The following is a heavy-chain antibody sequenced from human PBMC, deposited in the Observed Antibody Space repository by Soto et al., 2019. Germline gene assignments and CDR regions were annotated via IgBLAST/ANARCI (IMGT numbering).Heavy chain of an antibody. CDR1: GFTFSSYA. CDR3: AKDGGYSYGYSPRYYYGMDV. J-gene: IGHJ6*02. Sequence: EVQLLESGGGLVQPGGSLRLSCAASGFTFSSYAMSWVRQAPGKGLEWVSAISGSGGSTYYADSVKGRFTISRDNSKNTLYLEMNSLRGEETAVYYCAKDGGYSYGYSPRYYYGMDVWGQGTTVTVSS. D-gene: IGHD5-18*01. CDR2: ISGSGGST. V-gene: IGHV3-23*01.